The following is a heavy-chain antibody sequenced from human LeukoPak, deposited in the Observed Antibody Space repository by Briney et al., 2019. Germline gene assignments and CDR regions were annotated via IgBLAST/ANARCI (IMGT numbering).Heavy chain of an antibody. D-gene: IGHD2-2*02. CDR1: GGTFNKNA. CDR3: ARVQAVGVPVAIDAYYDYGMDV. Sequence: SVKVSCKVSGGTFNKNAVTWVRQAPGQGLEWMGRIIPVVGVEHYAQKFQGRLTINADWSSSTAYMELSNLRSEDTAVYYCARVQAVGVPVAIDAYYDYGMDVWGQGTTVTVSS. CDR2: IIPVVGVE. J-gene: IGHJ6*02. V-gene: IGHV1-69*04.